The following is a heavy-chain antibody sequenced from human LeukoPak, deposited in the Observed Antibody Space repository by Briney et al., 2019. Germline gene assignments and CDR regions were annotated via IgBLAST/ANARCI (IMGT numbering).Heavy chain of an antibody. V-gene: IGHV4-59*11. D-gene: IGHD5-18*01. CDR1: SGSINNHY. CDR3: ARDQIGYGLDY. Sequence: SETLSLTCIVSSGSINNHYWSWIRQPPGKGLEWIGYIYDSWNTNYNPSLKSRVIISIDTSKNQFSLNLTSVTAADTAVHYCARDQIGYGLDYWGQGTLVTVSS. J-gene: IGHJ4*02. CDR2: IYDSWNT.